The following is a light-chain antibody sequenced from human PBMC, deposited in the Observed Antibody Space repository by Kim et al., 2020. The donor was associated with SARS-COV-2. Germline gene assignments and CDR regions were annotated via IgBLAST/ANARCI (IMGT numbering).Light chain of an antibody. CDR3: QERDSSSVV. CDR2: YDS. Sequence: SYELTQPPSVSVAPGKTARITCGGNNIGSKSVHWYQQKPGQAPVLVIYYDSDRPSGIPERFSGSNSGNTATLTISRVEAGDEADYYCQERDSSSVV. V-gene: IGLV3-21*04. CDR1: NIGSKS. J-gene: IGLJ2*01.